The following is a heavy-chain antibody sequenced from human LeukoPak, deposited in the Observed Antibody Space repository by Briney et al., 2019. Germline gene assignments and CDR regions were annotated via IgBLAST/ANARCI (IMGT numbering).Heavy chain of an antibody. Sequence: SGTLSLTCAVSGGSISSSNWWSWVRQPPGKGLEWIGEIYHSGSTNYNPSLKSRVTISVDKSKNQFSLKLSSVTAADTAVYYCARAPKIQLWLLHFDYWGQGTLVTVSS. CDR1: GGSISSSNW. CDR2: IYHSGST. V-gene: IGHV4-4*02. CDR3: ARAPKIQLWLLHFDY. D-gene: IGHD5-18*01. J-gene: IGHJ4*02.